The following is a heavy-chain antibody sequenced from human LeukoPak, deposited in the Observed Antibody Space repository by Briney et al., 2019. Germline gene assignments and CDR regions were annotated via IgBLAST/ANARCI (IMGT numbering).Heavy chain of an antibody. CDR2: INHNGEMI. J-gene: IGHJ4*02. Sequence: GGSLRLSCAASGFTFSNYVMSWVRQAPGKGLEWVSYINHNGEMIFYPDFVKGRFTISRDDAKNSLYLQMNSLRDEDTAVYYCARDNDWAFHYWGQGTLVTVSS. CDR3: ARDNDWAFHY. D-gene: IGHD3-9*01. V-gene: IGHV3-48*02. CDR1: GFTFSNYV.